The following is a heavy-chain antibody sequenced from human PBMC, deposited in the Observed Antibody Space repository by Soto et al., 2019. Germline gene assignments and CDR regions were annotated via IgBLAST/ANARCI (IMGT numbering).Heavy chain of an antibody. V-gene: IGHV3-9*01. CDR1: GFTFDDYA. CDR3: AKDITAAYALGGVPWAH. J-gene: IGHJ4*02. Sequence: EVQLVESGGGLVQPGRSLRLSCAASGFTFDDYAMHWVRQAPGKGLEWVSGISWNSGSIGYADSVKGRFTISRDNAKNSLDLQMNRLSAEDTALYYCAKDITAAYALGGVPWAHWGQGTLVTVSS. CDR2: ISWNSGSI. D-gene: IGHD2-2*01.